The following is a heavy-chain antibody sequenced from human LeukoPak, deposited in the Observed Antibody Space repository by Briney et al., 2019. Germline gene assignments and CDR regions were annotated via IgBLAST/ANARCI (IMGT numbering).Heavy chain of an antibody. CDR2: IYSGDSDT. D-gene: IGHD3-10*01. CDR1: GYSFTSYW. Sequence: GEYLKISCKGPGYSFTSYWIGWVRQVPGKGLEWMGIIYSGDSDTRYSPSFQGQVNISADKSISTAYLQWSSLKASHTAMYYCARSLYGSGSYYFSYYFDYWGQGPVVTVSS. CDR3: ARSLYGSGSYYFSYYFDY. J-gene: IGHJ4*02. V-gene: IGHV5-51*01.